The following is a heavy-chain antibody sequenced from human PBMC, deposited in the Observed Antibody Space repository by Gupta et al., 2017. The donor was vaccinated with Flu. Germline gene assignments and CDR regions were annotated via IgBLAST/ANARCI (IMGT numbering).Heavy chain of an antibody. D-gene: IGHD2-2*01. CDR2: INPNSGGT. CDR3: ARMRMLVVPLSQYGMDV. J-gene: IGHJ6*02. V-gene: IGHV1-2*02. Sequence: QVQLVQSGAEVKKPGASVKVSCKASGYTFTGYYMHWVRQAPGQGLEWMEWINPNSGGTNYAQKFQGRVTMTRDTSISTAYMELSRLRSDDTAVYYCARMRMLVVPLSQYGMDVWGQGTTVTVSS. CDR1: GYTFTGYY.